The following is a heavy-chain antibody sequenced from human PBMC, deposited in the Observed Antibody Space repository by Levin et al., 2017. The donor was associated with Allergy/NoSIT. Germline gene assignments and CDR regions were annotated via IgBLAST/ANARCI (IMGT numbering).Heavy chain of an antibody. CDR3: ARGRWRRLGAYFCDD. CDR2: INQDGSEK. D-gene: IGHD5-12*01. V-gene: IGHV3-7*04. Sequence: GESLKISCGASGATIGSSWMSWIRRAPGKGLEWVANINQDGSEKDYVDSVRGRFTISRDNAKNSLYLQMNSLRAEDTAVYYCARGRWRRLGAYFCDDWGQGALVTVSS. J-gene: IGHJ4*02. CDR1: GATIGSSW.